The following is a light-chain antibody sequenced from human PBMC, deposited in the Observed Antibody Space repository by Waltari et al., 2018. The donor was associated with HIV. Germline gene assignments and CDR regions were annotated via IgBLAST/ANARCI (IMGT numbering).Light chain of an antibody. J-gene: IGLJ3*02. V-gene: IGLV8-61*01. Sequence: QTVVTQQPSFSVSPGGTITLTCGLSSGPVSSASYPSWYQKTTGQPPRTLIYNTDTRSSGVPDHFSGSIVGNKAALTITGAQSEDESDYYCLLYMASGRVFGGGTRLTVL. CDR3: LLYMASGRV. CDR1: SGPVSSASY. CDR2: NTD.